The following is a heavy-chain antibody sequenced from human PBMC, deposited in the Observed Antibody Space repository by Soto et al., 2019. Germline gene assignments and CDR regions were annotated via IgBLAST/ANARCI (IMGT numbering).Heavy chain of an antibody. J-gene: IGHJ4*02. CDR2: IWYDGSSK. Sequence: QVQLVESGGGVAQPGASLRLSCAASGFSFSTYGMDWVRQAPGKGLEWVAMIWYDGSSKFYADSVKGRFTISKDDSKNTLYLQMTGLRPEDTAVYFCARDIAVRRFDYWGQGALVTASS. V-gene: IGHV3-33*01. CDR3: ARDIAVRRFDY. CDR1: GFSFSTYG. D-gene: IGHD2-15*01.